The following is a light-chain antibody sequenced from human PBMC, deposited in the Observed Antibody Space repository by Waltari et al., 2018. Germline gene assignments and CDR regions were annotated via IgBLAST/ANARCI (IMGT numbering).Light chain of an antibody. CDR3: QQYGTSPLT. CDR1: QSVPNNF. V-gene: IGKV3-20*01. Sequence: EIVLTQSPGTLSLSPGERATLSCRASQSVPNNFLVWYQQRPGPDPRLLIYGASNRAAGIPDRFSGSVSGTDFALTISPLDPEDFAVYSCQQYGTSPLTFGGGTRVDIK. J-gene: IGKJ4*01. CDR2: GAS.